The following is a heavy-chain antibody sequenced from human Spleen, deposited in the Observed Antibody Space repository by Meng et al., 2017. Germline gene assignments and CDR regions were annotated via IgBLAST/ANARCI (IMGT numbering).Heavy chain of an antibody. D-gene: IGHD3-16*01. CDR2: ISSTSSFI. J-gene: IGHJ5*02. CDR1: GLTFSTYS. V-gene: IGHV3-21*01. CDR3: GLGGGWTPRFDP. Sequence: GESLKISCKDSGLTFSTYSMNWVRQAPGKGLEWVSSISSTSSFIYYADSVKGRFTISRDNAKNSVYLQMNSLRAEDTAVYFCGLGGGWTPRFDPWGQGTLVTVSS.